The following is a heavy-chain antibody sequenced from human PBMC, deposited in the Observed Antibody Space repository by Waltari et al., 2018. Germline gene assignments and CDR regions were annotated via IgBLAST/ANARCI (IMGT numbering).Heavy chain of an antibody. CDR2: IYPAGST. J-gene: IGHJ4*02. Sequence: EVDLVESGGGLVHPGGSLRLSCAASGFNVSPKHMTWVRQVPGRGLEWVSIIYPAGSTYNADSVEGRFTISRDVSKNMVHLQMNSLRPEDTAIYYCARARDEQTAMVYFDHWGQGTLVSVSS. V-gene: IGHV3-66*02. D-gene: IGHD5-18*01. CDR3: ARARDEQTAMVYFDH. CDR1: GFNVSPKH.